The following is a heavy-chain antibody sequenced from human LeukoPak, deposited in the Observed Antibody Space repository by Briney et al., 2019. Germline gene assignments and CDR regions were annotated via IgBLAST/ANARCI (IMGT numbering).Heavy chain of an antibody. CDR3: ARKYYYDSSGYYDP. Sequence: SVKVSCKASGGTFSSYAISWVRQAPGQGLEWMGGIIPIFGTANYAQKFQGRVTITADESTSTAHMELSSLRSEDTAVYYCARKYYYDSSGYYDPWGQGTLVTVSS. CDR2: IIPIFGTA. V-gene: IGHV1-69*13. J-gene: IGHJ5*02. D-gene: IGHD3-22*01. CDR1: GGTFSSYA.